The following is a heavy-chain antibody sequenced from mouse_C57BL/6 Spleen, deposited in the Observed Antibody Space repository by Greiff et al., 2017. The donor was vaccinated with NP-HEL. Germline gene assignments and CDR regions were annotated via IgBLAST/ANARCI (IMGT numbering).Heavy chain of an antibody. CDR2: IYPGRGNT. CDR3: ALITGSWFAY. CDR1: GYSFTSYY. Sequence: VQLQQSGPELVKPGASVKISCKASGYSFTSYYIHWVKQRPGQGLEWIGWIYPGRGNTKYNEKFKGKATLTADTSSSTAYMQLSSLTSEDSAVYYCALITGSWFAYWGQGTLVTVSA. J-gene: IGHJ3*01. D-gene: IGHD1-1*01. V-gene: IGHV1-66*01.